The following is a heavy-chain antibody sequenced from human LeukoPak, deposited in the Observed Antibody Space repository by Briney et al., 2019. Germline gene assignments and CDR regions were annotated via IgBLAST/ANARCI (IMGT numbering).Heavy chain of an antibody. V-gene: IGHV3-23*01. Sequence: GGSLRLSCAASGFTFSSYAMSWVRQAPGKGLEWVSAISGSGGSTYYADSVKGRFTISRGNSKNTLYLQMNSLRAEDTAVYYCAKSTGYSSSWYGIDYYYMDVWGKGTTVTVSS. CDR2: ISGSGGST. CDR1: GFTFSSYA. CDR3: AKSTGYSSSWYGIDYYYMDV. D-gene: IGHD6-13*01. J-gene: IGHJ6*03.